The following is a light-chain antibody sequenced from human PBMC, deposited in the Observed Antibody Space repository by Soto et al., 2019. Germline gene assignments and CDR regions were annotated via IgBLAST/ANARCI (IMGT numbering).Light chain of an antibody. Sequence: QSVLTQPPSVSAAPGQKVTISCSGSTSNIGNNYASWYQQLPGKAPRLLIYDSDKRPSGIPDRFSGSKSGTSATLGITGLQTGDEAEYYCGSWDSSLSAAVFGGGTQLTVL. CDR3: GSWDSSLSAAV. J-gene: IGLJ2*01. CDR1: TSNIGNNY. V-gene: IGLV1-51*01. CDR2: DSD.